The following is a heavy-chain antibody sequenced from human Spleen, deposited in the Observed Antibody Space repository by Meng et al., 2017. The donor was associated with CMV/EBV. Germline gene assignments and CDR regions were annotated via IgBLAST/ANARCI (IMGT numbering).Heavy chain of an antibody. CDR3: ARYKDFWSGYPA. D-gene: IGHD3-3*01. Sequence: SETLSLTCTISGGSVSSGSYYWSWIRQPRGKGLEWVGYIYYSGSTNYNPSLKSRVTISVDTSKNQFSLKLSSVTAADTAVYYCARYKDFWSGYPAWGQGTLVTVSS. CDR2: IYYSGST. CDR1: GGSVSSGSYY. J-gene: IGHJ5*02. V-gene: IGHV4-61*01.